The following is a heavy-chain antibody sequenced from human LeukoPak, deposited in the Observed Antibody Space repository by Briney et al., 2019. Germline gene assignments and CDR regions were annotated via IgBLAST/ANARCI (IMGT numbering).Heavy chain of an antibody. CDR3: ARTFNYYYYHMDV. CDR1: GGSFSGYY. Sequence: SDPLSLTCAVYGGSFSGYYWSWLRQPPGEGLEWIGEINHSGNINYNPSLKSRVPISVDTSKNQFSLKLTSVTAADKAVYYCARTFNYYYYHMDVWGKGTTVTISS. V-gene: IGHV4-34*01. CDR2: INHSGNI. J-gene: IGHJ6*03. D-gene: IGHD2/OR15-2a*01.